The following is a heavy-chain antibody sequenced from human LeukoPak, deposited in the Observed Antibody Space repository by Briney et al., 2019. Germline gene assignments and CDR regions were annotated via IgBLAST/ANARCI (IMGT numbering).Heavy chain of an antibody. CDR1: GGSFSGYY. V-gene: IGHV4-34*01. D-gene: IGHD3-10*01. Sequence: SETLSLTCAVHGGSFSGYYWSWIRQPPGKGLEWIGEINHSGSTNYNPSLKSRVTISVDTSKNQFSLKLSSVTAADTAVYYCAGELDYGSGSYWFDPWGQGTLVTVSS. J-gene: IGHJ5*02. CDR3: AGELDYGSGSYWFDP. CDR2: INHSGST.